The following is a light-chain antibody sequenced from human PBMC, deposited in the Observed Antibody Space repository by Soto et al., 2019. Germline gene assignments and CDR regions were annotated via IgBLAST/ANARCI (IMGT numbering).Light chain of an antibody. Sequence: QSVLTQPASVSGSPGQSITISCTGTSSDVGGYDYVSWYQQYPGKAPKLMIYDVSNRPSGVSNRFSGSKSGNTASLTISGLQAEDEADYYCSSYRSGDSVVFGGGTKLTVL. CDR3: SSYRSGDSVV. J-gene: IGLJ2*01. CDR2: DVS. V-gene: IGLV2-14*01. CDR1: SSDVGGYDY.